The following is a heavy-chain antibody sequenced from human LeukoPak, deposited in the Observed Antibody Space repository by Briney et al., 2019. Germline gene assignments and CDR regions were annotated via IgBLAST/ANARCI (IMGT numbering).Heavy chain of an antibody. V-gene: IGHV3-48*02. Sequence: GGSLRLSCAASGFTFSSYSMNWVRQAPGKGLEWVSYISSSSSTIYYTDSVKGRFTISRDNAKNSLYLQMNSLRHEDTAVYYCARDRGYCSSTSCSLDYGDYGGYFDYWGQGTLVTVSS. CDR2: ISSSSSTI. CDR3: ARDRGYCSSTSCSLDYGDYGGYFDY. D-gene: IGHD2-2*01. CDR1: GFTFSSYS. J-gene: IGHJ4*02.